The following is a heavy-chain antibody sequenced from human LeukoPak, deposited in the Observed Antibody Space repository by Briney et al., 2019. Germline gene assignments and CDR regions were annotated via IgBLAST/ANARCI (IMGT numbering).Heavy chain of an antibody. V-gene: IGHV4-59*12. CDR2: IYYSGST. Sequence: SETLSLTCTVSGGSISSYYWSWIRQPPGKGLEWIGYIYYSGSTNYNPSLKSRVTISVDTSKNQFSLKLSSVTAADTAVYYCARAQVPAAILGGMPYYYYYYMDVWGKGTTVTVSS. J-gene: IGHJ6*03. CDR1: GGSISSYY. CDR3: ARAQVPAAILGGMPYYYYYYMDV. D-gene: IGHD2-2*02.